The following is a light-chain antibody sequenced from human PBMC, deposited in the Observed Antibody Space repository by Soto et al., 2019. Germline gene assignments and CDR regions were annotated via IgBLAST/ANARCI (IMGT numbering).Light chain of an antibody. CDR1: QDINIY. CDR2: DAS. CDR3: QQYKNLPLT. Sequence: DIQMTQSPSSLSASVGDRVTITCQASQDINIYVNWYQQKSGKAPKLLIYDASKLEIGVPSRFSGSGSGKDFTFTISSLQPEDIATFYCQQYKNLPLTFGGGTKVEI. J-gene: IGKJ4*01. V-gene: IGKV1-33*01.